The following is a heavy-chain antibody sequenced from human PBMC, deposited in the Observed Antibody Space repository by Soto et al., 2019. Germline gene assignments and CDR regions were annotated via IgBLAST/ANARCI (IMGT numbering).Heavy chain of an antibody. J-gene: IGHJ4*02. CDR2: IIPIFGTA. Sequence: QVQLVQSGAEVKKPGSSVKVSCKASGGTFSSYAISWVRQAPGQGLEWMGGIIPIFGTANYAQKFQGRVTITADESTSTSYMELSRLRSEDTAVYYGARVRPAMAPPDYWGQGTLVTVSS. CDR1: GGTFSSYA. CDR3: ARVRPAMAPPDY. V-gene: IGHV1-69*01. D-gene: IGHD5-18*01.